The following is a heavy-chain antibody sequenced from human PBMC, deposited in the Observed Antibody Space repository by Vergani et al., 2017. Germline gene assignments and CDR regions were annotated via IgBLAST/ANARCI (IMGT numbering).Heavy chain of an antibody. CDR3: ARGRPNYDFWSGYYMDAFDI. V-gene: IGHV3-33*01. CDR2: IWYDGSNK. J-gene: IGHJ3*02. Sequence: QVQLVESGGGVVQPGRSLRLSCAASGFTFSSYGMHWVRQAPGKGLEWGAVIWYDGSNKYYADSVKGRFTISRDNSKNTLYLQMNSLRAEDTAVYYCARGRPNYDFWSGYYMDAFDIWGQGTMVTVSS. CDR1: GFTFSSYG. D-gene: IGHD3-3*01.